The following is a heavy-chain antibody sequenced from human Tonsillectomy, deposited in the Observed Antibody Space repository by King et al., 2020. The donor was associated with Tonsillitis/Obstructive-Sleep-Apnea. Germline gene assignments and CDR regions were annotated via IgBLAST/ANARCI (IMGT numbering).Heavy chain of an antibody. CDR1: GFTFSSYD. V-gene: IGHV3-13*04. CDR2: ICTAGDT. Sequence: VQLVESGGGLVQPGGSLRLSCAASGFTFSSYDMHWVRQATGKGLEWVSAICTAGDTYYPGSVKGRFTISRENAKNSLYLQMNSLRAGGTAVYYCARTAMVTGGFDYWGQGTLVTVSS. J-gene: IGHJ4*02. CDR3: ARTAMVTGGFDY. D-gene: IGHD5-18*01.